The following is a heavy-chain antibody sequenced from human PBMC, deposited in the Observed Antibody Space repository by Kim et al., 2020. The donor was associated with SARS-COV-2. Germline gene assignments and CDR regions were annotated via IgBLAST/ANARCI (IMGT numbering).Heavy chain of an antibody. V-gene: IGHV4-59*08. CDR3: ARRPLYYYDSSGYAFDI. Sequence: PRSRVTISVDTSKNQFSLKLSSVTAADTAVYYCARRPLYYYDSSGYAFDIWGQGTMVTVSS. D-gene: IGHD3-22*01. J-gene: IGHJ3*02.